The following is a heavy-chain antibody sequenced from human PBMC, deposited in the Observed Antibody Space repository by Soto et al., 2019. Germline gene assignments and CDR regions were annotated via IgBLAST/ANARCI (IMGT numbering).Heavy chain of an antibody. Sequence: ASVKVSCKASGYTFTSYGISWVRQAPGQGLEWMGWISAYNGNTNYAQKLQGRVTMTTDTSTSTVYMELRSLRSDDTAVYYCARDFCSSTSCFAKGNYFDYWGQGTLVTVSS. CDR3: ARDFCSSTSCFAKGNYFDY. V-gene: IGHV1-18*01. CDR2: ISAYNGNT. CDR1: GYTFTSYG. D-gene: IGHD2-2*01. J-gene: IGHJ4*02.